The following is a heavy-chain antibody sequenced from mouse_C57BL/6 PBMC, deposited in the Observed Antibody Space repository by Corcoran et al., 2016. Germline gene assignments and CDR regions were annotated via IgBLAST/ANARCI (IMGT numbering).Heavy chain of an antibody. CDR1: GYSITSGYY. Sequence: DVQLQESGPGLVKPSQSLSLTCSVTGYSITSGYYWNWIRQFPGNKLEWMGYISYDGSNNYNPSLKNRISITRDTSKNQFFLKLNSVTTEDTATYYCARGGGFYVWGTGTTFTVSS. J-gene: IGHJ1*03. V-gene: IGHV3-6*01. CDR3: ARGGGFYV. CDR2: ISYDGSN.